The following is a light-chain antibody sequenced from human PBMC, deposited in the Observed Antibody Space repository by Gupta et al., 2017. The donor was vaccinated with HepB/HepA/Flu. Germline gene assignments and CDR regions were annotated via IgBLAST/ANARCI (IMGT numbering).Light chain of an antibody. CDR3: CSYARSLYV. J-gene: IGLJ1*01. CDR1: SSDVGSYNL. CDR2: EVS. Sequence: SALTQPASVSGSPGQSITISCTGTSSDVGSYNLVSWYQQHPGKAPKLVIYEVSKRPSGISYRFSGSKSGNTASLTISGLQAEDEADYYCCSYARSLYVFGTGTKVTVL. V-gene: IGLV2-23*02.